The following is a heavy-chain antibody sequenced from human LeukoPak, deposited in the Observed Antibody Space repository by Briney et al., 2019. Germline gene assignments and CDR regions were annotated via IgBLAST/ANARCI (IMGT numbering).Heavy chain of an antibody. CDR3: TRHNYYEDGFDY. J-gene: IGHJ4*02. CDR1: GFTFSGSA. CDR2: IRSKANTYAT. V-gene: IGHV3-73*01. Sequence: GGSLKLSCAASGFTFSGSAMLWVRQASGKGLEWVGRIRSKANTYATAYAAPVKGRFIISRDDSKNTAYLQMNSLKTEDTAVYYCTRHNYYEDGFDYWGQGTLVTVSS. D-gene: IGHD3-22*01.